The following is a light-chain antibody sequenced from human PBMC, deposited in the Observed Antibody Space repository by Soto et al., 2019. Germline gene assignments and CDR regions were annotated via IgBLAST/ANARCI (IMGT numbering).Light chain of an antibody. CDR2: GNS. CDR3: SSYTSSITVL. V-gene: IGLV1-40*01. Sequence: QSVLTQPPSVSGAPGQRVTISCTGSSSNIGAGYDVHWYQQLPGTAPKLLIYGNSNRPSGVPDRFSGSKSGNTASLTISGLQAEDEADYYCSSYTSSITVLFGGGTKLTVL. CDR1: SSNIGAGYD. J-gene: IGLJ2*01.